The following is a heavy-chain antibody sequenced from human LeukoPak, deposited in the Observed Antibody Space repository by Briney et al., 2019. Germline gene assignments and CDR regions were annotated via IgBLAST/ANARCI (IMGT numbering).Heavy chain of an antibody. Sequence: PGGSLRLSCAASGFNFSSYEMIWVRPAPGKGLEWISYISTSGSTIYYGDSVEGRFTISRDNAKNSLYLQMNSLRAEDTAVYYCGRGDYSSSWYLDHWGQGTLVTVSS. CDR3: GRGDYSSSWYLDH. CDR2: ISTSGSTI. D-gene: IGHD6-13*01. CDR1: GFNFSSYE. V-gene: IGHV3-48*03. J-gene: IGHJ4*02.